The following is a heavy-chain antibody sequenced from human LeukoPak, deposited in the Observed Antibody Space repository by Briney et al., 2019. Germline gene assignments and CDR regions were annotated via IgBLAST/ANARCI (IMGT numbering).Heavy chain of an antibody. D-gene: IGHD3-10*01. V-gene: IGHV4-59*01. CDR3: ARIRNYGSGTYIPFVDY. J-gene: IGHJ4*02. Sequence: SETLSLTCTVSGGSLSNYYWSWIRQPPGKGLECIGYLYYSGSANYNRSLKSRVTISLDTSKNQFSLKLSSVTAADTAVYYCARIRNYGSGTYIPFVDYWGQGTLVTVSS. CDR2: LYYSGSA. CDR1: GGSLSNYY.